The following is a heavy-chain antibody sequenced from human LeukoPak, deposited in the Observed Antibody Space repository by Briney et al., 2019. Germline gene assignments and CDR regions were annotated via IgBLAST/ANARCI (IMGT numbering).Heavy chain of an antibody. V-gene: IGHV5-51*01. CDR2: IYPGDSDT. CDR3: ARLPTGYSSGWTLDY. D-gene: IGHD6-19*01. Sequence: GGALKISLKGFGYRFTRYWIGWGRRGPGKGVGGRGIIYPGDSDTRYSPSFQGQVTISADKSISTPYLQCSSLKASDTAMYYCARLPTGYSSGWTLDYWGQGTLVTVSS. CDR1: GYRFTRYW. J-gene: IGHJ4*02.